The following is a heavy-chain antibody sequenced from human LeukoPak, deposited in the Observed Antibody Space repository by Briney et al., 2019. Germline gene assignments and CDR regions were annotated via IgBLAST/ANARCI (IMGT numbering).Heavy chain of an antibody. D-gene: IGHD3-22*01. J-gene: IGHJ4*02. Sequence: SETLSLTSTVSGGSISSSSYYWGWIRQPPGKGLEWIASIHYSGSTYYNPSLKSRVTISVDTYKNQLSLKLSSVTAADTAVYYCARVIIPINYDSSGYYFDYLGQGTLVTVSS. CDR3: ARVIIPINYDSSGYYFDY. CDR1: GGSISSSSYY. V-gene: IGHV4-39*07. CDR2: IHYSGST.